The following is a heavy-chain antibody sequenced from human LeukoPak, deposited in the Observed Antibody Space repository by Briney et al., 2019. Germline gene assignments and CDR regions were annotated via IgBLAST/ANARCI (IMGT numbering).Heavy chain of an antibody. D-gene: IGHD6-13*01. V-gene: IGHV1-24*01. CDR1: GYTLTELS. CDR3: ATILILYSSTFDY. Sequence: ASVKPSCKVSGYTLTELSMHWVRQAPGKGLEWMGGFDPEDGETIYAQKFQGRVTMTEDTSTDTAYMELSSLRSEDTAVYYCATILILYSSTFDYWGQGTLVTVSS. CDR2: FDPEDGET. J-gene: IGHJ4*02.